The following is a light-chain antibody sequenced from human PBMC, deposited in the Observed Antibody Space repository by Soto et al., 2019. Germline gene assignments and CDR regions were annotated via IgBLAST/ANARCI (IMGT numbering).Light chain of an antibody. CDR2: GAS. Sequence: EIVLTQSPGTLSLSPGEGATVSCRASQSVYSSYLAWYQQKPGQAPRLLIYGASSRATGIPDRFSASGSGTDFTLTISRLETEDFAVYYCQQYVTSPRTFGQGTRVEIK. CDR1: QSVYSSY. V-gene: IGKV3-20*01. CDR3: QQYVTSPRT. J-gene: IGKJ1*01.